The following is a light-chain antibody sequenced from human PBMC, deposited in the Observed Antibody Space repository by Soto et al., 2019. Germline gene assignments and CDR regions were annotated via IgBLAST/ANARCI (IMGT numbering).Light chain of an antibody. CDR3: QQTNSMPRT. CDR2: ATS. CDR1: QNISRF. J-gene: IGKJ1*01. V-gene: IGKV1-39*01. Sequence: DIQMTQSPSSLSASVGDRVTISCRASQNISRFLNWYQQKPGKAPKLLISATSRLESGVPSRFTGSGSGTDFTLTISSLQPEDFVTYYCQQTNSMPRTFGQGTKVDIK.